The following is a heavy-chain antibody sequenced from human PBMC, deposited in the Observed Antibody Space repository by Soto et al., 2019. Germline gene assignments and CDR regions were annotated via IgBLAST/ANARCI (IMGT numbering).Heavy chain of an antibody. D-gene: IGHD6-19*01. J-gene: IGHJ5*02. Sequence: LRLSCAASGFIFSSYGMHWVRQAPGKGLEWVAVIWYDGSNTYYADPVKGRFTISRDNSKNTLFLQMNSLRDEDTAVYYCASSAAWGRGTMVTVAS. CDR3: ASSAA. CDR1: GFIFSSYG. V-gene: IGHV3-33*01. CDR2: IWYDGSNT.